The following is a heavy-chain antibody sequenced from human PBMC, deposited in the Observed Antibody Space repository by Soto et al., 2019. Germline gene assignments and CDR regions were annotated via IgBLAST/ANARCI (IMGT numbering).Heavy chain of an antibody. V-gene: IGHV3-49*04. Sequence: PGGSLRLCCAASGFTFSSYGMHWVRQAPGKGLEWVGFIRSKSYGGTTSYAASVEGRFTISRDDSKSIAYLQLNSLKTEDSAVYYCTRDSGCGGDCYETYFDYWGQGTLVTVSS. CDR2: IRSKSYGGTT. J-gene: IGHJ4*02. CDR1: GFTFSSYG. D-gene: IGHD2-21*02. CDR3: TRDSGCGGDCYETYFDY.